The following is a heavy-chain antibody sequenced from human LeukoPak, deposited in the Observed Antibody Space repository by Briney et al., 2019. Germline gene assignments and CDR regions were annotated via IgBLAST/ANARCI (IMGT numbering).Heavy chain of an antibody. J-gene: IGHJ2*01. V-gene: IGHV3-23*01. D-gene: IGHD1-1*01. CDR1: GFTFTSYA. Sequence: GGSLRLSCGASGFTFTSYAMSWIRQAPGKGLEWVSAISGGGENTYYGDSVKGRFTISRDNSKNTLYLQMNSLRAEGTATYYCAKPRAMTTGVGRYFDLWGRGTLVTVSS. CDR2: ISGGGENT. CDR3: AKPRAMTTGVGRYFDL.